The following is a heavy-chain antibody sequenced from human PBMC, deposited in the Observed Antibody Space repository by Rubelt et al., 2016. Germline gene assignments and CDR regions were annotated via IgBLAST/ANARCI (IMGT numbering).Heavy chain of an antibody. V-gene: IGHV5-51*03. CDR3: ARLPQNTYYFDY. Sequence: EVQLVQSGAEVKKPGESLKISCQGSGYNFAKSWLGWVRQMSGKGLEWMGIIYPGDSDTRYNPSVRCPVTLSADQSISTAYLQGSSLKASDTAMYYCARLPQNTYYFDYWGQGALVMVSS. CDR2: IYPGDSDT. J-gene: IGHJ4*02. CDR1: GYNFAKSW.